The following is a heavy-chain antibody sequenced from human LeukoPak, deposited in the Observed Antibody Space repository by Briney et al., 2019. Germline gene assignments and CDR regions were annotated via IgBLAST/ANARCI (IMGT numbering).Heavy chain of an antibody. CDR2: ISAYNGNT. CDR3: AREIGDTAMVTGWFDP. J-gene: IGHJ5*02. D-gene: IGHD5-18*01. V-gene: IGHV1-18*01. Sequence: ASVKVSCKASGYTFTSYGISWVRQAPGQGLEWMGWISAYNGNTNYAEKLKGRVTMTTDTSTSTAYMELRSLRSDDTAVYYCAREIGDTAMVTGWFDPWGQGTLVTVSS. CDR1: GYTFTSYG.